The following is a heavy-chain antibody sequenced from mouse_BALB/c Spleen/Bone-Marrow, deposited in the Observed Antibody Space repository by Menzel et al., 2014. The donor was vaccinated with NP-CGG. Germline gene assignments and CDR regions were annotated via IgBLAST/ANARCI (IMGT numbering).Heavy chain of an antibody. CDR1: GFTFSSYG. V-gene: IGHV5-6*01. J-gene: IGHJ3*01. Sequence: VQLKESGGDLVKPGGSLKLSCAASGFTFSSYGMSWVRQTPDKRLEWVATISSGGSYTYYPDSVKGRFTISRDNAKNTLYLQMSSLKSEDTAMYYCARQDYDWFAYWGQGTLVNVSA. CDR2: ISSGGSYT. D-gene: IGHD2-4*01. CDR3: ARQDYDWFAY.